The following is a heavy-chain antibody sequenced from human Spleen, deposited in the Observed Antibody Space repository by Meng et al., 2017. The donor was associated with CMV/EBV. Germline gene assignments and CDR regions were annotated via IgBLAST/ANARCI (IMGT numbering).Heavy chain of an antibody. Sequence: GESLKISCAASGFTFSSYAMSWVRQAPGKGLEWVSAISGSGGSTYYADSVKGRFTISRDNSKNTLYLQMNSLRAEDTAVYYCAKRGSDGSGSYSDFDYWGQGTLVTVSS. CDR1: GFTFSSYA. V-gene: IGHV3-23*01. D-gene: IGHD3-10*01. J-gene: IGHJ4*02. CDR2: ISGSGGST. CDR3: AKRGSDGSGSYSDFDY.